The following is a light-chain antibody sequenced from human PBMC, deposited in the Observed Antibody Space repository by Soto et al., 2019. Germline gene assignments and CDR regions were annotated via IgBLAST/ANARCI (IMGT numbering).Light chain of an antibody. CDR1: QTVNTF. CDR3: QQYSNWPET. Sequence: ETVMTQSAASLSVSPGERATRSCRASQTVNTFLAWYQQKPGQAPRLLIYGASTRASGVPARFSGSGSGTEFTLTITSLQFEAFAVYYCQQYSNWPETFGQGTKVDIK. V-gene: IGKV3-15*01. J-gene: IGKJ1*01. CDR2: GAS.